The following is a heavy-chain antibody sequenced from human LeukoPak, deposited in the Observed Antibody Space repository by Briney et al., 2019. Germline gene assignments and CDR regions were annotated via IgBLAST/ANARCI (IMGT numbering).Heavy chain of an antibody. CDR2: INHSGST. Sequence: SETLSLTCAVYGGSFSGYYWSWIRQPPGKGLEWIGEINHSGSTNYNPSLKSRVTISVDTSKNQFSLKLSSVTAADTAVYYCARDPSCRAAALDYWGQGALVTVSS. J-gene: IGHJ4*02. D-gene: IGHD6-13*01. CDR3: ARDPSCRAAALDY. CDR1: GGSFSGYY. V-gene: IGHV4-34*01.